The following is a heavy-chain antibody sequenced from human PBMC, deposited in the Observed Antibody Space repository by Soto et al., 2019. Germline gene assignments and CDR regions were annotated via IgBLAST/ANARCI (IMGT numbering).Heavy chain of an antibody. CDR1: GFTFSHAW. CDR3: CVIKRRDQYSTSGYWFDP. CDR2: IKSKADGETK. J-gene: IGHJ5*02. V-gene: IGHV3-15*01. D-gene: IGHD4-4*01. Sequence: GGSLRLSCAAPGFTFSHAWMSWVRQAPGKGLEWVGRIKSKADGETKDYGAPVRGRFTISRDDSQDILYLHMNSLRIEDTAVYYCCVIKRRDQYSTSGYWFDPWGPGTLVTVSS.